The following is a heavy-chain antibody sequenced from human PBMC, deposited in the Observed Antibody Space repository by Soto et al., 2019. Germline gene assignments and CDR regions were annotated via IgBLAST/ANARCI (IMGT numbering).Heavy chain of an antibody. J-gene: IGHJ4*02. D-gene: IGHD1-1*01. CDR1: GGSISSPTYY. Sequence: QLQLQESGPGLVKPSETLSLTCSVSGGSISSPTYYWGWIRQPPGKGLEWIGSIYYSGSTYYSPSLKSRVTISVDTSKNQFSLKVRSATAADTAVYYCARLPGITTSRRDYWGQGTLVTVSS. CDR3: ARLPGITTSRRDY. CDR2: IYYSGST. V-gene: IGHV4-39*01.